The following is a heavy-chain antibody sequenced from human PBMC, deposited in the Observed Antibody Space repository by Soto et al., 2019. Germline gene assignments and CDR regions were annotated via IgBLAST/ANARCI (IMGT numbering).Heavy chain of an antibody. J-gene: IGHJ6*02. V-gene: IGHV4-34*01. CDR2: INHSGNT. Sequence: SDTLSLTCDVDCLSFLGYYWRWMHNPPGKGLEWIGEINHSGNTNYNPSLKSRVTISVDTSKNQFSLKLSSVTAADTAVYYCARAAPEADYYYGMDVWGQGTTVTVS. D-gene: IGHD6-19*01. CDR1: CLSFLGYY. CDR3: ARAAPEADYYYGMDV.